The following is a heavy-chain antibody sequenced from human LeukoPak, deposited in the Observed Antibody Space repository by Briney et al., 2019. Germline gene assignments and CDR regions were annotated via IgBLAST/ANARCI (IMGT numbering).Heavy chain of an antibody. V-gene: IGHV4-61*02. CDR1: GNSISSGDNY. D-gene: IGHD1-26*01. Sequence: TSETLSLTCTVSGNSISSGDNYWSWIRQPAGKGLEWIGRIYTSGSTNYNPSLKSRVTISVDTSKNQFSLKLSSVTAANTAVYYCASLRERSYYARGFDYWGQGTLVTVSS. J-gene: IGHJ4*02. CDR3: ASLRERSYYARGFDY. CDR2: IYTSGST.